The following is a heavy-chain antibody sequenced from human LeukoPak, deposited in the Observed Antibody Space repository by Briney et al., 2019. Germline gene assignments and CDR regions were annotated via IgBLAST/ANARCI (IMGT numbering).Heavy chain of an antibody. V-gene: IGHV3-7*01. CDR3: ARDPPYSYGLD. J-gene: IGHJ4*02. CDR1: GLTFGDYA. Sequence: GRSLRLSCTASGLTFGDYAMSWVRQAPGKGLEWVANIKQDGSEKYYVDSVKGRFTISRDNAKNSLYLQMNSLRAEDTAVYYCARDPPYSYGLDWGQGTLVTVSS. D-gene: IGHD5-18*01. CDR2: IKQDGSEK.